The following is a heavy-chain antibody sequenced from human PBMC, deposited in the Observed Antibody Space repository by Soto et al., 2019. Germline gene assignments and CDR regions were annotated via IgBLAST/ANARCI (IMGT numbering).Heavy chain of an antibody. CDR2: VSDNGGTT. CDR1: GFTFSNYA. D-gene: IGHD5-12*01. J-gene: IGHJ5*02. Sequence: EEQLLESGGDLVQPGGSLRLSCAASGFTFSNYAMSWVRQAPGKGLEGVSAVSDNGGTTYYADSVKGRFTISRDNSENTLYMQLNGLRGEDTAIYYGARGAGAPIVATIGFDPWGQGTLVTVSA. CDR3: ARGAGAPIVATIGFDP. V-gene: IGHV3-23*01.